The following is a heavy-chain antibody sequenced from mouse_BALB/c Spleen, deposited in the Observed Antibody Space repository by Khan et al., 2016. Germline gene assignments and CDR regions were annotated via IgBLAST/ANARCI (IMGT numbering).Heavy chain of an antibody. CDR2: IWGGGST. Sequence: QVQLKESGPGLVAPSQSLSITCTVSGFSLTDYGLSWIRQPPGKGLEWLGVIWGGGSTYYYSALKSRLSISKDNSKRQVFLKMNRLQTDDTARYYGAKHGLRYYAMDYWGQGTSVTVSS. V-gene: IGHV2-6-5*01. CDR1: GFSLTDYG. CDR3: AKHGLRYYAMDY. J-gene: IGHJ4*01.